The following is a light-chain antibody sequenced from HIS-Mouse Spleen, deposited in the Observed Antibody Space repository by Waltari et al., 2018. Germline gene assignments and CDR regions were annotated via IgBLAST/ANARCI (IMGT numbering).Light chain of an antibody. CDR1: SSDVGGYNY. J-gene: IGLJ3*02. Sequence: QSALTQPPSASGSPGQSVTISCTGTSSDVGGYNYVPWYQQHPGKAPKLMIYEVSKRPSGVSNRFSGSKSGNTASLTISGLQAEDEADYYCSSYTSSSTRVFGGGTKLTVL. V-gene: IGLV2-14*01. CDR2: EVS. CDR3: SSYTSSSTRV.